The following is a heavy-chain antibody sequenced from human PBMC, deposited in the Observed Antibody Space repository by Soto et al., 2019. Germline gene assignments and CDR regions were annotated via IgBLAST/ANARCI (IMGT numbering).Heavy chain of an antibody. J-gene: IGHJ4*02. CDR2: ISYDGSNK. CDR1: GFTFSSYA. Sequence: GGSLRLSCAASGFTFSSYAMHWVRQAPGKGLEWVAVISYDGSNKYYADSVKGRFTISRDNSKNTLYLQMNSLRAEDTAVYYCASGAHLPFGVVIIPVEGYWGQGTLVTVSS. CDR3: ASGAHLPFGVVIIPVEGY. D-gene: IGHD3-3*01. V-gene: IGHV3-30-3*01.